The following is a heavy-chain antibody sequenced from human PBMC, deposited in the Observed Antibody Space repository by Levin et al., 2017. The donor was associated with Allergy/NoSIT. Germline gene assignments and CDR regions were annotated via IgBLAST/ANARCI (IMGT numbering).Heavy chain of an antibody. Sequence: GESLKISCKGSGYSFTTYWIGWVRQMPGKGLEWMGVIYLPDSDTRYSPSFEGQVTISADKSISTAYLQWNKLTASDPAKYFCARAPTSIVGYYYFDYWGEVSLVTVSS. CDR1: GYSFTTYW. CDR2: IYLPDSDT. V-gene: IGHV5-51*01. D-gene: IGHD1-26*01. J-gene: IGHJ4*02. CDR3: ARAPTSIVGYYYFDY.